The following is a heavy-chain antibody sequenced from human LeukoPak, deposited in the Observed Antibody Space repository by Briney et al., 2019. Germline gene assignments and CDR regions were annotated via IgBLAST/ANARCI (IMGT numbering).Heavy chain of an antibody. V-gene: IGHV3-23*01. D-gene: IGHD3-22*01. CDR2: ISNSGGNT. CDR3: AKDQYYYDSSGYSRFDY. Sequence: GGSLRLSCAASGFTFSSYAMSWVRQPPGKGLEWVSVISNSGGNTYYADSVKGRFTISRDNSKNTLYLQMNSLRAEDTAVYYCAKDQYYYDSSGYSRFDYWGQGTLVTVSS. J-gene: IGHJ4*02. CDR1: GFTFSSYA.